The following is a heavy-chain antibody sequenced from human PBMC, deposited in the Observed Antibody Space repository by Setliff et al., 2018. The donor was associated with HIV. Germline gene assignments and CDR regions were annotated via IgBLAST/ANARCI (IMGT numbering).Heavy chain of an antibody. Sequence: PSETLSLTCVVSGYSISSSYWWGWIRQPPGKGLEWIGWIGYIYKGGSTYYNPSLKSRVTMSEDTSKNQFSLKLRSVTAVDTAVYYCAGDPWSSAHGSWGQGTLVTVSS. CDR2: IYKGGST. CDR1: GYSISSSYW. CDR3: AGDPWSSAHGS. V-gene: IGHV4-28*03. J-gene: IGHJ5*02. D-gene: IGHD6-19*01.